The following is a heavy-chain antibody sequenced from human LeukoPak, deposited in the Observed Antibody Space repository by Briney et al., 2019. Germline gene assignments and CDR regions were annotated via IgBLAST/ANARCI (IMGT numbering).Heavy chain of an antibody. Sequence: GGSVRLSCAASGFTFDDFGMSCVPHVPGKGLEWVSGINWNGGSTGYADSVKGRFTISRDNAKNSLYLQMNSLRAEDTAVYYCARAWTVRGKTVGSNYFDYWGQGTLVTVSS. CDR3: ARAWTVRGKTVGSNYFDY. J-gene: IGHJ4*02. D-gene: IGHD3-10*01. CDR2: INWNGGST. CDR1: GFTFDDFG. V-gene: IGHV3-20*04.